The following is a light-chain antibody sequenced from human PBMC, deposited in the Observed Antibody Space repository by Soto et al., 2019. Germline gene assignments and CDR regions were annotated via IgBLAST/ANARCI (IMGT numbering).Light chain of an antibody. V-gene: IGLV2-23*02. CDR1: SSDVGSHNL. Sequence: QSALTQPASVSGSPGQSITISCTGTSSDVGSHNLVSWYQQHPGQAPKLMIYEVTKRPLGVSTRFSASKSGNTASLTISGLKAEDEADYYCCSYGGSRAVFGGGTQLTFL. CDR2: EVT. J-gene: IGLJ7*01. CDR3: CSYGGSRAV.